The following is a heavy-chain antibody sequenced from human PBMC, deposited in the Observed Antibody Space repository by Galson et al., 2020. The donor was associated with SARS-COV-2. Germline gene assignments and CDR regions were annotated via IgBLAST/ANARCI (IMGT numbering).Heavy chain of an antibody. J-gene: IGHJ5*01. Sequence: ASVKVSCKASGYSFTSHALHWVRQDPGQGLHWMGWINVASGQTKYSQRFQGRVTITADTSASTAYMELSSLSSEDTALYFCARAGYPSPPGDWCDSWGQGTLVTVSS. CDR1: GYSFTSHA. V-gene: IGHV1-3*01. CDR3: ARAGYPSPPGDWCDS. CDR2: INVASGQT. D-gene: IGHD7-27*01.